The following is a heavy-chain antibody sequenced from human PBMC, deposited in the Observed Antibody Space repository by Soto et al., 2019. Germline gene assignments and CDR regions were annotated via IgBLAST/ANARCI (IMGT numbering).Heavy chain of an antibody. J-gene: IGHJ4*02. CDR1: GFSLTTSGVG. CDR2: IYWDDDK. V-gene: IGHV2-5*02. D-gene: IGHD3-22*01. Sequence: QITLKQSGPTLVKPTQTVTLTCTFSGFSLTTSGVGVGWIRQPPGKALEWLALIYWDDDKRYSPSLKSSLAIVKDTTKKQVVLTITNMGPVDTATYYFAHRQSATDSSGYANAFDYWGQGTLVTVSS. CDR3: AHRQSATDSSGYANAFDY.